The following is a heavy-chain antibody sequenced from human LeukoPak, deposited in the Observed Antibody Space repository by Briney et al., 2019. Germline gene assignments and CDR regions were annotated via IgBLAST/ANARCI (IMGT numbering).Heavy chain of an antibody. J-gene: IGHJ6*04. CDR1: GYIFTNYA. Sequence: ASVKVSCKASGYIFTNYAMHWVRQAPGQRPEWMGWINSGNGDTKYSQTFQDRVTITRDTSASTAYMELGSLGSEDTAVYYCARGDCSNCYNTDVWGKGTTVTVSS. V-gene: IGHV1-3*01. D-gene: IGHD2-2*01. CDR3: ARGDCSNCYNTDV. CDR2: INSGNGDT.